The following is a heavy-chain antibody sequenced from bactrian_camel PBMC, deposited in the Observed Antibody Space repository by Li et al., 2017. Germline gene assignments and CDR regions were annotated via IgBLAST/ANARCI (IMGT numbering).Heavy chain of an antibody. D-gene: IGHD1*01. V-gene: IGHV3S36*01. CDR1: GFTFADAE. CDR3: TLLGRWCNY. CDR2: IDSAGGST. J-gene: IGHJ4*01. Sequence: VQLVESGGGSVQAGGSLRLSCTASGFTFADAEMGWYRQAPGKGLEWVSTIDSAGGSTYSADSVKGRFRISRDDAKSAVYLQLNALKPEDTAIYSCTLLGRWCNYWGQGTQVTVS.